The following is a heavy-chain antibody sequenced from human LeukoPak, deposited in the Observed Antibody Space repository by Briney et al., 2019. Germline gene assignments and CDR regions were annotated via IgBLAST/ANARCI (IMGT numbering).Heavy chain of an antibody. J-gene: IGHJ5*02. Sequence: SQTLSLTCTVSGGSISSGDYYWSWIRQPPGKGLEWIGYIYYSGSTNYNPSLKSRVTISVDTSKNQFSLKLSSVTAADTAVYYCARATTYYENWFDPWGQGTLVTVSS. CDR1: GGSISSGDYY. V-gene: IGHV4-30-4*01. CDR2: IYYSGST. D-gene: IGHD3-3*01. CDR3: ARATTYYENWFDP.